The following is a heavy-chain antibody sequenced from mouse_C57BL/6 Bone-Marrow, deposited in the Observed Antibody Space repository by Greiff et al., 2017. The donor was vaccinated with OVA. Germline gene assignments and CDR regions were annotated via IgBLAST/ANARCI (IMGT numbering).Heavy chain of an antibody. Sequence: EVKLMESGPVLVKPGASVKMSCKASGYTFTDYYMNWVKQSHGKSLEWIGVINPYNGGTSYNQKFKGKATLTVDKSSSTAYMELNSLTSEDSAVYYCADGYDCYAMDYWGQGTSVTVSS. CDR3: ADGYDCYAMDY. J-gene: IGHJ4*01. CDR1: GYTFTDYY. D-gene: IGHD2-2*01. CDR2: INPYNGGT. V-gene: IGHV1-19*01.